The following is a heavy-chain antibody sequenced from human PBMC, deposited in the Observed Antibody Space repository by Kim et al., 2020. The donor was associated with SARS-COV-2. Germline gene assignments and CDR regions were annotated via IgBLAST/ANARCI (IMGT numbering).Heavy chain of an antibody. Sequence: GGSLRLSCAASGFTFSSYEMNWVRQAPGKGLEWVSYISSSGSTIYYADSVKGRFTISRDNAKNSLYLQMNSLRAEDTAVYYCARAGFGYYDSSGHLYGMDVWGQGTTVTVSS. D-gene: IGHD3-22*01. CDR1: GFTFSSYE. CDR2: ISSSGSTI. V-gene: IGHV3-48*03. J-gene: IGHJ6*02. CDR3: ARAGFGYYDSSGHLYGMDV.